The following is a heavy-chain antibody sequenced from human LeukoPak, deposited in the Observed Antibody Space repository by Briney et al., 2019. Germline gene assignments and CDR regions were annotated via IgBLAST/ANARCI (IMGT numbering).Heavy chain of an antibody. Sequence: PGGSLRLSCAASGFTFSSYSVNWVRQAPGKGLEWVSSISSSSSYIYYADSVKGRFTISRDNAKNSLYPQMNSLRAEDTAVYYCARDGDTAMALFDYWGQGTLVTVSS. CDR1: GFTFSSYS. D-gene: IGHD5-18*01. V-gene: IGHV3-21*01. J-gene: IGHJ4*02. CDR3: ARDGDTAMALFDY. CDR2: ISSSSSYI.